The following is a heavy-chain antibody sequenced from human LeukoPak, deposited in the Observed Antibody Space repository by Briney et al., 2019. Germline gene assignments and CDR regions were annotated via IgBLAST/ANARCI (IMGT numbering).Heavy chain of an antibody. CDR2: IFYSGNT. CDR3: ARVPNYYGSGTYYYYGMDV. V-gene: IGHV4-30-4*01. Sequence: SETLSLTCTVSGGSISCGDYYWSWIRQPPGKGLKWIGYIFYSGNTYYNPSLKSRVPISVDTSKNRFSLKLSSVTAADTAVYYCARVPNYYGSGTYYYYGMDVWGQGTTVTVSS. D-gene: IGHD3-10*01. CDR1: GGSISCGDYY. J-gene: IGHJ6*02.